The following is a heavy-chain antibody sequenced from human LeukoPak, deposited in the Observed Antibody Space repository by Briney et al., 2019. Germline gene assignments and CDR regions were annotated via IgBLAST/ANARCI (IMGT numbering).Heavy chain of an antibody. J-gene: IGHJ4*02. CDR1: GFTFSSYA. D-gene: IGHD3-22*01. V-gene: IGHV3-30*04. CDR3: ARSIPDYYDSSGYYYHFDY. Sequence: GGSLRLSCAASGFTFSSYAMSWVRQAPGKGLEWVAVISYDGSNKYYADSVKGRFTISRDNAKNSLYLQMNSLRAEDTAVYYCARSIPDYYDSSGYYYHFDYWGQGTLVTVSS. CDR2: ISYDGSNK.